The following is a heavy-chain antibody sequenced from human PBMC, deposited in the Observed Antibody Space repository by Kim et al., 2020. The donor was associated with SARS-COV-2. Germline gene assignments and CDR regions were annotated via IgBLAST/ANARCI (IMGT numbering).Heavy chain of an antibody. CDR1: GFTFSNYG. CDR3: AKESYNWDGYFFDY. Sequence: GGSLRLSCAASGFTFSNYGLNWVRQAPGKGLEWVARISYDGNKKYYVDSVKGRLTISRDNSKNMMYLQMNSPRAEDTAVYYCAKESYNWDGYFFDYWGQGTLVTVSS. V-gene: IGHV3-30*18. J-gene: IGHJ4*02. D-gene: IGHD1-1*01. CDR2: ISYDGNKK.